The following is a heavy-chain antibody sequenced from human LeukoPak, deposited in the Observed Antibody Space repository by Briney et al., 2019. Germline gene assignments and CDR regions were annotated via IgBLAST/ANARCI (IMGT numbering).Heavy chain of an antibody. D-gene: IGHD5-24*01. J-gene: IGHJ4*02. Sequence: PGGSLRLSCAASGFTFSSYAMSWVRQAPGKGLEWVSAISGSGGSTYYADSVKGRFTISRDNSKNTLYLQMNSLRAEDTAVYYCARDRERWLQLEVFDYWGQGTLVTVSS. CDR1: GFTFSSYA. CDR2: ISGSGGST. CDR3: ARDRERWLQLEVFDY. V-gene: IGHV3-23*01.